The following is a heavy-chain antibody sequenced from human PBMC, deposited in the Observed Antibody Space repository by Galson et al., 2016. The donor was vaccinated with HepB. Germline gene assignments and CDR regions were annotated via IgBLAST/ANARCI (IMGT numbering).Heavy chain of an antibody. Sequence: SLRLSCAASGFTFRDYWMSWVRQAPGKGLDWVASIKYDETEMRYADSVRGRFTVSRDNARGSLYLHMSSLRAEDTALYYCLIDPRGTQWLVARDPSDIWGQGTLVTVSS. CDR1: GFTFRDYW. CDR3: LIDPRGTQWLVARDPSDI. D-gene: IGHD5-18*01. CDR2: IKYDETEM. V-gene: IGHV3-7*03. J-gene: IGHJ3*02.